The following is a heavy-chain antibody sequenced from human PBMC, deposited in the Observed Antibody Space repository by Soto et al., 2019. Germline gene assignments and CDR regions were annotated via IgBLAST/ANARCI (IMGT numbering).Heavy chain of an antibody. D-gene: IGHD6-13*01. Sequence: PSETLSLTCTVSGGSISSYYWSWIRQPPGKGLEWIGYIYYSGSTNYNPSLKSRVTISVDTSKNQFSLKLSSVTAADTAMYYCARGEAAAATYGMDVWGQGTTVTVSS. V-gene: IGHV4-59*01. CDR2: IYYSGST. CDR3: ARGEAAAATYGMDV. CDR1: GGSISSYY. J-gene: IGHJ6*02.